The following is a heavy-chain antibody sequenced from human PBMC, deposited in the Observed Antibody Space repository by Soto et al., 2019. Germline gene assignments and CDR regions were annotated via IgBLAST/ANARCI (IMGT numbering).Heavy chain of an antibody. V-gene: IGHV1-2*02. Sequence: QVQLVQSGTEVKKPGASVTVSCKSSGYTFTDFYLHWLRQAPGQGLEWVGWINPKTGDPKSSQKFQGRVITTRDTSVRTAYIALTSLTSDDPAMYYCATGTNGTTGWYHPWGQGT. J-gene: IGHJ5*02. D-gene: IGHD1-1*01. CDR1: GYTFTDFY. CDR2: INPKTGDP. CDR3: ATGTNGTTGWYHP.